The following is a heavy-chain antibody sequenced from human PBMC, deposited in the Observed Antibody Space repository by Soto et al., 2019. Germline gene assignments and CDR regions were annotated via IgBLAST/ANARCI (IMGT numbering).Heavy chain of an antibody. V-gene: IGHV5-51*01. CDR3: ARSHPSSPSFDY. D-gene: IGHD6-13*01. J-gene: IGHJ4*02. CDR2: IYPGDSET. Sequence: PGESLKISCQCSGYTFSNFWIAWVRQLPGKGLEYMGIIYPGDSETRYSPSFHGKVTISADRSIGTVYLQWGSLEASDSAFYFCARSHPSSPSFDYWGQGALVTVSS. CDR1: GYTFSNFW.